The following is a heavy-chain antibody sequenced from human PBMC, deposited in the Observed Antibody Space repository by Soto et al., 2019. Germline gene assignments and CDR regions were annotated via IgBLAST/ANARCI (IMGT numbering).Heavy chain of an antibody. J-gene: IGHJ4*02. D-gene: IGHD5-12*01. V-gene: IGHV3-30-3*01. CDR1: GFTFSSYA. CDR2: ISYDGSNK. Sequence: GGSLRLSCAASGFTFSSYAIHWVRQAPGKGLEWVAVISYDGSNKYYADSVKGRFTISRDNSKNTLYLQMNSLRAEDTAVYYCARAPPQDIVATITPLGYWGQGTLVTVSS. CDR3: ARAPPQDIVATITPLGY.